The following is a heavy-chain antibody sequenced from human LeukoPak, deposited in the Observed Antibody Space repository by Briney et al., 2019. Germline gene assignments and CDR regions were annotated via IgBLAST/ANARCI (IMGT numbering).Heavy chain of an antibody. V-gene: IGHV1-8*01. Sequence: ASVKVSCKASGYTLTSYDINWVRQATGQGLEWMGWMNPNSGNTGYAQKFQGRVTMTRNTSISTAYMELSSLRSEDTAVYYCARGQKRSTYYDFWSGYYPPLYFDYWGQRTLVTVSS. CDR3: ARGQKRSTYYDFWSGYYPPLYFDY. J-gene: IGHJ4*02. CDR1: GYTLTSYD. CDR2: MNPNSGNT. D-gene: IGHD3-3*01.